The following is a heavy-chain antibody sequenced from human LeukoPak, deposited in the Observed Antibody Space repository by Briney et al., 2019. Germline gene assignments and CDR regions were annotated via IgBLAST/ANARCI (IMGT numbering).Heavy chain of an antibody. D-gene: IGHD2-2*01. V-gene: IGHV4-34*01. CDR3: ARDSGVQVPAGLDP. CDR1: GGPFSGYY. J-gene: IGHJ5*02. CDR2: INHSGST. Sequence: SETLSLTCAVYGGPFSGYYWSWIRQPPGKGLEWIGEINHSGSTNYNPSLKSRVTISVDTSKNQFSLKLSSVTAADTAVYYCARDSGVQVPAGLDPWGQGTLVTVSS.